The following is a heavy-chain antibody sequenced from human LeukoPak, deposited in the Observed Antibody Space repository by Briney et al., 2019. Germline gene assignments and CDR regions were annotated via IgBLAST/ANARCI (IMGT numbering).Heavy chain of an antibody. Sequence: KTGGALRLSCAGSGFTFSDYFMTWIRQAPGKGLEWISYIGTSGSPIYYSDSVKGRFTISRDNAKNSLYLQMNSLRAEDTAVYYCATGGALRGYWAHWGQGTLVTVSS. CDR2: IGTSGSPI. V-gene: IGHV3-11*04. D-gene: IGHD2-15*01. CDR1: GFTFSDYF. J-gene: IGHJ4*02. CDR3: ATGGALRGYWAH.